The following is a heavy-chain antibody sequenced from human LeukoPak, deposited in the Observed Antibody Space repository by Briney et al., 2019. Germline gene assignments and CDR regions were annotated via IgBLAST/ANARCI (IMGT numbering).Heavy chain of an antibody. CDR1: GFTFSSYE. V-gene: IGHV3-48*03. Sequence: GGSLRLSCAASGFTFSSYEMNWVRQAPGKGLEWVSYISSSGSTIYYADSVKGRFTISRDNAKKSVYLHMSSLGAEDTALYYCARLSAYYYGSYFYYYMDVWGKGTTVTVSS. CDR2: ISSSGSTI. J-gene: IGHJ6*03. D-gene: IGHD3-10*01. CDR3: ARLSAYYYGSYFYYYMDV.